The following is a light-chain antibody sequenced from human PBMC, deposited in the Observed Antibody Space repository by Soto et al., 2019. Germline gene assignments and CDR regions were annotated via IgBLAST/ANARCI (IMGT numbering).Light chain of an antibody. CDR3: QQRSNWPPVT. CDR1: QSVSSY. CDR2: AAS. V-gene: IGKV3-11*01. J-gene: IGKJ4*01. Sequence: EIVLTQSPATLSLSPGERATLSCRASQSVSSYLAWYQQKPGQAPRLLIYAASNRATGIPARFSGSGSGTYFTLTISSLEPEDFAVYYGQQRSNWPPVTFGGGTKVEIK.